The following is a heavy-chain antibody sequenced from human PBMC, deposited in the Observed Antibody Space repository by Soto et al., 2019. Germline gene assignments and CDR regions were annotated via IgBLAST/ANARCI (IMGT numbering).Heavy chain of an antibody. CDR2: IYYSGST. J-gene: IGHJ4*02. CDR3: ARGNLHLGFDY. Sequence: QVQLQESGPGLVKPSQTLSLTCTVSGGSVSSGGYYWSWIRQHPGKGLEWIGYIYYSGSTSYNPSLKSRLTISLDTSKNQFSLKLSSVTAADTAVYYCARGNLHLGFDYWGQGTLVTVSS. D-gene: IGHD3-16*01. V-gene: IGHV4-31*03. CDR1: GGSVSSGGYY.